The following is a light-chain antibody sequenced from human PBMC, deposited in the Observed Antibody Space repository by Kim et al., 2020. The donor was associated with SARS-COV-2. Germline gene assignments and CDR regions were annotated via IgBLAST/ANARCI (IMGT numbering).Light chain of an antibody. V-gene: IGLV4-69*01. CDR3: QTWGTGWV. J-gene: IGLJ3*02. CDR1: SGNSSYA. CDR2: VNIDGSH. Sequence: GASVKLNCTLSSGNSSYAIAWHHKQPEKGPRYLMKVNIDGSHNKGDGIPDRFSGSSAGAERYLIISSLQSEDETDYYCQTWGTGWVFGGGTQLTVL.